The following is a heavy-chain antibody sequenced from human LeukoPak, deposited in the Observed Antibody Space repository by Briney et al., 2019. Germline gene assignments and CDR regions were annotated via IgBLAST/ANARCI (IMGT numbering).Heavy chain of an antibody. CDR2: INHSGGT. CDR1: GGSFSGYY. CDR3: ARDRYYYDSSGLNWFDP. V-gene: IGHV4-34*01. J-gene: IGHJ5*02. D-gene: IGHD3-22*01. Sequence: SETLSLTCAVYGGSFSGYYWSWIRQPPGKGLDWIGEINHSGGTNYNPSLKSRVTISVDTSKNQFSLKLSSVTAADTAVYYCARDRYYYDSSGLNWFDPWGQGTLVTVSS.